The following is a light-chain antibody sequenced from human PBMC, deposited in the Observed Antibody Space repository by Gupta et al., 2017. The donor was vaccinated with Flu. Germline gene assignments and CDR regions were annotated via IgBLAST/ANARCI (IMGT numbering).Light chain of an antibody. Sequence: EIVMTQSPATLSASPGERVPLSCRASQSVSSNLAWYQQKPGQAPRLLIYGASTRAAGFPARFSGSGSGTDFTLTISSLQSEDFAIYYCQQFHNWPVTFGQGTRLDIK. V-gene: IGKV3-15*01. J-gene: IGKJ5*01. CDR3: QQFHNWPVT. CDR2: GAS. CDR1: QSVSSN.